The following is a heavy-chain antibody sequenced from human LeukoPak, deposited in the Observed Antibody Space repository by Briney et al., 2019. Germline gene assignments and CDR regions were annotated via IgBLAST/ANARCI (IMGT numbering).Heavy chain of an antibody. CDR1: GGSFSGYY. J-gene: IGHJ5*02. Sequence: SETLSLTCAVYGGSFSGYYWSWIRQPPGKGREWIGDINHSGSTNYNPSLKSRVTISVDTSKNQFSLKLSSVTAADTAVYYCARARRVVVVAASNWFDPWGQGTLVTVSS. D-gene: IGHD2-15*01. CDR2: INHSGST. V-gene: IGHV4-34*01. CDR3: ARARRVVVVAASNWFDP.